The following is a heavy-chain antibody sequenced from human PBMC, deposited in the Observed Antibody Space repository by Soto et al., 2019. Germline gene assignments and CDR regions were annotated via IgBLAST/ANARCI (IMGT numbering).Heavy chain of an antibody. J-gene: IGHJ4*02. CDR2: ISAYNGNT. V-gene: IGHV1-18*01. D-gene: IGHD3-10*01. Sequence: GAPVKVSCKASGGTFSSYAISWVRQAPGQGLEWMGWISAYNGNTNYAQKLQGRVTMTTDTSTSTAYMELRSLRSDDTAVYYCARLLPKVRGVIITEGSLVDYWGQGTLVTVSS. CDR3: ARLLPKVRGVIITEGSLVDY. CDR1: GGTFSSYA.